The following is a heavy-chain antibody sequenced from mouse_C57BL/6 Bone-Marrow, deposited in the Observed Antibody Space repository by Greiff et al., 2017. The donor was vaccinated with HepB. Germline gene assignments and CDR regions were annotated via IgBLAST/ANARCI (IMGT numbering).Heavy chain of an antibody. J-gene: IGHJ2*01. CDR2: ISSGGSYT. Sequence: EVMLVESGGDLVKPGGSLKLSCAASGFTFSSYGMSWVRQTPDKRLEWVATISSGGSYTYYPDSVKGRFTISRDNAKNTLYLQMSSLKSEDTAMYYCGRRGWGYWGQGTTLTVSS. D-gene: IGHD2-2*01. CDR1: GFTFSSYG. CDR3: GRRGWGY. V-gene: IGHV5-6*02.